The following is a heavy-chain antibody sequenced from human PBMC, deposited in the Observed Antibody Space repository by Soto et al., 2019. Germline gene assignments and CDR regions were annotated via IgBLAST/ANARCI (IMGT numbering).Heavy chain of an antibody. J-gene: IGHJ3*02. CDR1: GYSFINYW. CDR3: ARPTVTNDVFDI. CDR2: IYPGDSDT. V-gene: IGHV5-51*01. Sequence: GESLKISCKASGYSFINYWIGWVRQMPGKGLEWMGIIYPGDSDTRYSPSFQGHITMSVDKSINSAYLQWSSLKASDTAMYYCARPTVTNDVFDIWGQGTMVTVSS. D-gene: IGHD4-17*01.